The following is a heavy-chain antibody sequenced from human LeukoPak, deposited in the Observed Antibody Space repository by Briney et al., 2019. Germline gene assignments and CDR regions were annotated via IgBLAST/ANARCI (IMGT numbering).Heavy chain of an antibody. V-gene: IGHV3-21*01. CDR1: GFTFSVYS. CDR2: ISSTTYT. D-gene: IGHD6-19*01. J-gene: IGHJ4*02. CDR3: ARGYSGGYDY. Sequence: GGSLRLSCAASGFTFSVYSMSWIRQAPEKGLEWVSSISSTTYTYYADSVKGRFTISRDNSKNSLYLQMNCLTAEDTALYYCARGYSGGYDYWGQGTLVTVSS.